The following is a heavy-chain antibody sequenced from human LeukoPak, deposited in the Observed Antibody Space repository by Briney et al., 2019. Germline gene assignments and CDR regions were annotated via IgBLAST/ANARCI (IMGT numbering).Heavy chain of an antibody. CDR3: ARDIRLDY. J-gene: IGHJ4*02. Sequence: ASVTVSFTSSAYTFTIYGISWVRQAPGQGLEWMGWISAYNGNTNYAQKLQGRGTMTTDTSTRTAYMELRRLRSGDTAVYYCARDIRLDYWGQGTLVTVSS. V-gene: IGHV1-18*01. CDR2: ISAYNGNT. CDR1: AYTFTIYG.